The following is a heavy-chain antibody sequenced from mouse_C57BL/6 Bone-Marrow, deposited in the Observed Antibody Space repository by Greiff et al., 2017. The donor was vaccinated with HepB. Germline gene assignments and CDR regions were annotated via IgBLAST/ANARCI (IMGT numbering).Heavy chain of an antibody. CDR2: IHPNSGST. V-gene: IGHV1-64*01. CDR1: GYTFTSYW. Sequence: VQLQQSGAELVKPGASVKLSCKASGYTFTSYWMHWVKQRPGQGLEWIGMIHPNSGSTNYNEKFKSKATLTVDKSSSTAYMQLSSLTSEDSAVYYCARRFLITTVVATDYWGQGTTLTVSS. D-gene: IGHD1-1*01. CDR3: ARRFLITTVVATDY. J-gene: IGHJ2*01.